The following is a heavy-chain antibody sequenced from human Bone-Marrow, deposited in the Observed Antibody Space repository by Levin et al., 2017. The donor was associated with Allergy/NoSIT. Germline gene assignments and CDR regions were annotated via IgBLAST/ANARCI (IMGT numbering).Heavy chain of an antibody. D-gene: IGHD3-3*01. V-gene: IGHV3-30*03. J-gene: IGHJ6*02. CDR3: ARDLRPIFGVLSWGPRADTKFYGMDV. CDR2: ISSDGNHK. CDR1: GFTFSNSG. Sequence: GGSLRLSCEVSGFTFSNSGMHWVRQAPGKGLEWVAFISSDGNHKYADSVKGRFAISRDNFKNTLYLQMNSLRGEDTAFYYCARDLRPIFGVLSWGPRADTKFYGMDVWGQGTTVTVSS.